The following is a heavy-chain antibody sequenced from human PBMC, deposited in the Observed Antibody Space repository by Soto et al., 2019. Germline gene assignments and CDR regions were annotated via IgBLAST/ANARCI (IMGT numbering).Heavy chain of an antibody. J-gene: IGHJ6*03. CDR2: INAPGSPT. V-gene: IGHV3-23*01. D-gene: IGHD3-16*01. Sequence: GGSLRLSCAASGFTFSTYTMNWVRQAPGKGLEWVSGINAPGSPTYYAASVKGRFTVSRDNSKKMLFLQMNSLRDEDTAVYYCARGEGDYYYMDVWGKGTTVTVSS. CDR1: GFTFSTYT. CDR3: ARGEGDYYYMDV.